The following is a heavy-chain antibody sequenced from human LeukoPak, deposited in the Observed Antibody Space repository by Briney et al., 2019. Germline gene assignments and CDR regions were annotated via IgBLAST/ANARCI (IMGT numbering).Heavy chain of an antibody. V-gene: IGHV1-18*01. CDR2: ISAYNGNT. CDR3: ARAFSNGDYYYMDV. J-gene: IGHJ6*03. Sequence: GASVKVSCKASGGTFSSYAISWVRQAPGQGLEWMGWISAYNGNTNYAQKLQGRVTMTTDTSTSTAYMELRSLRSDDTAVYYCARAFSNGDYYYMDVWGKGTTVTVSS. D-gene: IGHD4-17*01. CDR1: GGTFSSYA.